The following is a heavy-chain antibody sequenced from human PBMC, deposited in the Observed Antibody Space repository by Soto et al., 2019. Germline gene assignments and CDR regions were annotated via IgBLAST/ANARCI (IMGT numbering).Heavy chain of an antibody. CDR2: INHSGST. Sequence: PSETLSLTCAVYGGSFSGYYWSWIRQPPGKGLEWIGEINHSGSTNYNPSLKSRVTISVDTSKNQFSLKLSSVTAADTAVYYCARDPWGDYEGVWGQGTLVT. D-gene: IGHD4-17*01. CDR1: GGSFSGYY. J-gene: IGHJ4*02. V-gene: IGHV4-34*01. CDR3: ARDPWGDYEGV.